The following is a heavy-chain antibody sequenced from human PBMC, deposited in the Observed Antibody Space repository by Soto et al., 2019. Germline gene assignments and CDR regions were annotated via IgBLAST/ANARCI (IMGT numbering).Heavy chain of an antibody. D-gene: IGHD6-13*01. CDR1: GYTLTELS. Sequence: ASVKVSCKVSGYTLTELSMHWVRQAPGKGLEWMGGFDPEDGETIYAQKFQGRVTMTEDTSTDTAYMELSSLRSEDTAVYYCATLISSWYWFAPWGQATLVTVSS. CDR3: ATLISSWYWFAP. CDR2: FDPEDGET. V-gene: IGHV1-24*01. J-gene: IGHJ5*02.